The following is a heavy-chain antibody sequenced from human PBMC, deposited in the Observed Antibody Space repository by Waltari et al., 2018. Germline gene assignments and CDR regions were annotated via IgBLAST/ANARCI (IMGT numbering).Heavy chain of an antibody. V-gene: IGHV3-74*03. Sequence: EVQLVESGGGLVQPGGSLRLSCEASGFTFSSYWMHWVRQVPGKGLVWVGRCTGDGSGTTYAASVKGRFTISRDNAKNTLFLQMNSLRDEDTAVYYCGRYVVVTAGDYWGQGTLVAVSS. CDR2: CTGDGSGT. CDR1: GFTFSSYW. CDR3: GRYVVVTAGDY. D-gene: IGHD2-21*02. J-gene: IGHJ4*02.